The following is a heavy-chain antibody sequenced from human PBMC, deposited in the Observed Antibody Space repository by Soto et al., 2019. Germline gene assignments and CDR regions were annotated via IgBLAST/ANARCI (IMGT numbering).Heavy chain of an antibody. V-gene: IGHV3-74*01. D-gene: IGHD2-21*02. CDR1: GFTFSSYG. Sequence: PVGSLRLSCAVSGFTFSSYGMHWVRQAPGKGLVWVSRISGDGSSTNYADSVKGRFTISRDNAKNTLYLQMNSLRAEDTAVYYCARSSVVTPMGLHYWGLGTLVTVSS. CDR3: ARSSVVTPMGLHY. CDR2: ISGDGSST. J-gene: IGHJ4*02.